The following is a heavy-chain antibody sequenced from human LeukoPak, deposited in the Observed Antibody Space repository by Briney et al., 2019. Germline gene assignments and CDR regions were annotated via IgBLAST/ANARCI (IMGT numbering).Heavy chain of an antibody. CDR2: INHSGST. D-gene: IGHD1-26*01. J-gene: IGHJ4*02. CDR3: ARGGRARLDY. Sequence: SETLSLNCAVYGWSFSGYYWSWIRQPPGKGLEWIGEINHSGSTNYNPSLKSRVTISVDTFKNQCSLKLSSVADADTAVYYRARGGRARLDYWGQGTLVTVSS. CDR1: GWSFSGYY. V-gene: IGHV4-34*01.